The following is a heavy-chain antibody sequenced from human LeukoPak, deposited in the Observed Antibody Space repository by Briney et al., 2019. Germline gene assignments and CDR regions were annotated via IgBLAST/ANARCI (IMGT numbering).Heavy chain of an antibody. CDR3: ARRFNNYDFWTR. D-gene: IGHD3-3*01. V-gene: IGHV5-51*01. CDR2: IYPGDSDT. CDR1: GYSFTTYW. Sequence: GESLKISCEGSGYSFTTYWIGWVRQMPGKGLEWMGIIYPGDSDTRYSPSFQGQVTISADKPINTASLQWSSLKASDTAMYYCARRFNNYDFWTRWGQGTLVTVSS. J-gene: IGHJ4*02.